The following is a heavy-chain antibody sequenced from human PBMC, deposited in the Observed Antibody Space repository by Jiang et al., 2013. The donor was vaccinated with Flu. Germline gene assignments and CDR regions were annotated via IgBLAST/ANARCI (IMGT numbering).Heavy chain of an antibody. D-gene: IGHD6-13*01. CDR3: ARGYSSSWYLFPFDY. CDR1: GGSISSSNW. V-gene: IGHV4-4*02. J-gene: IGHJ4*02. CDR2: IYHSGST. Sequence: SLTCAVSGGSISSSNWWSWVRQPPGKGLEWIGEIYHSGSTNYNPSLKSRVTISVDKSKNQFSLKLSSVTAADTAVYYCARGYSSSWYLFPFDYWGQGTLVTVSS.